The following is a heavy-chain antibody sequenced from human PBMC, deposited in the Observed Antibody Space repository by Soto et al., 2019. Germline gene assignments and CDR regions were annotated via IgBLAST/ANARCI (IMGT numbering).Heavy chain of an antibody. V-gene: IGHV1-69*06. CDR1: GGTFRSYA. D-gene: IGHD3-10*01. J-gene: IGHJ3*02. Sequence: SVKVSCKXSGGTFRSYAISWVRQAPGQGLEWMGGIIPIFGTANYAQKFQGRVTITADKSTSTAYMELSSLRSEDTAVYYCARGAYMVRGVISAFDIWGQGTMVTVSS. CDR3: ARGAYMVRGVISAFDI. CDR2: IIPIFGTA.